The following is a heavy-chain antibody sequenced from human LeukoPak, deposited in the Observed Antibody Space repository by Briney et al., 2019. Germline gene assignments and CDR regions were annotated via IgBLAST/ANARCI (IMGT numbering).Heavy chain of an antibody. CDR2: IKEDGSEK. CDR1: GFTFSSYW. Sequence: GGSLRLSCAASGFTFSSYWMSWVRQAPGKGLEWVANIKEDGSEKYYVDSVKGRFTISRDNAKNSLYLQMNGLRAEDTAVYYCARVIDHEAFDIWGQGTMVTVSS. D-gene: IGHD3-16*02. CDR3: ARVIDHEAFDI. J-gene: IGHJ3*02. V-gene: IGHV3-7*03.